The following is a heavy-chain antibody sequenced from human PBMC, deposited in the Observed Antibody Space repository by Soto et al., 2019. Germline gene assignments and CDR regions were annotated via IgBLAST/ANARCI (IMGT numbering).Heavy chain of an antibody. V-gene: IGHV3-15*07. CDR1: GFTFSNAW. CDR3: TTDKMLVLGRAPSYYYGMDV. CDR2: IKSKTDGGTT. D-gene: IGHD3-3*02. Sequence: PGGSLRLSCAASGFTFSNAWMNWVRQAPGKGLEWVGRIKSKTDGGTTDYAAPVKGRFTISRDDSKNTLYLQMNSLKTEDTAVYYCTTDKMLVLGRAPSYYYGMDVWGQGTTVTVSS. J-gene: IGHJ6*02.